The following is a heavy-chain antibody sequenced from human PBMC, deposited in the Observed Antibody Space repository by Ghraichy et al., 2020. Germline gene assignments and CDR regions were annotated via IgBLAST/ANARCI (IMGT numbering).Heavy chain of an antibody. V-gene: IGHV1-8*01. J-gene: IGHJ4*02. D-gene: IGHD6-19*01. CDR1: GYTFTSYD. Sequence: ASVKVSCKASGYTFTSYDINWVRQATGQGLEWMGWMNPNSGNTGYAQKFQGRVTMTRNTSISTAYMELSSLRSEDTAVYYCARGYSSGWYGDPLLLLGTLYYFDYWGQGTLVTVSS. CDR3: ARGYSSGWYGDPLLLLGTLYYFDY. CDR2: MNPNSGNT.